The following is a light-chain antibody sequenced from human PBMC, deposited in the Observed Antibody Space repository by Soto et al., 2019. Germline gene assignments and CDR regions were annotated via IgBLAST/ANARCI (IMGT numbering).Light chain of an antibody. CDR3: QQYGSSPET. CDR2: GAS. V-gene: IGKV3-20*01. Sequence: EIGLTQSPGTLSLSPGERATLSCRASQSVSSSYLAWYQQKPGQAPRLLIYGASSRATGIPDRFSGSGSGTDFTLTISRLESEDFAVYYCQQYGSSPETFGQGTK. J-gene: IGKJ1*01. CDR1: QSVSSSY.